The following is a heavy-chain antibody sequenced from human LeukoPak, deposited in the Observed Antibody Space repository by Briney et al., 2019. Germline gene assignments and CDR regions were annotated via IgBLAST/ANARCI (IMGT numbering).Heavy chain of an antibody. D-gene: IGHD4-11*01. Sequence: GASVKVSCKASGGTFSSYAISWVRQAPGQGLECMGGIIPIFGTANYAQKFQGRVTITADESTSTAYMELSSLRSEDTAVYYCARDDSVTRNWFDPWGQGTLVTVSS. CDR1: GGTFSSYA. V-gene: IGHV1-69*13. J-gene: IGHJ5*02. CDR3: ARDDSVTRNWFDP. CDR2: IIPIFGTA.